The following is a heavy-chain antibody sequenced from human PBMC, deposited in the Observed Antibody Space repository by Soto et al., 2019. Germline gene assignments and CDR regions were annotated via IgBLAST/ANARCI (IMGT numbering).Heavy chain of an antibody. J-gene: IGHJ5*02. D-gene: IGHD5-18*01. CDR1: GGSISSYY. Sequence: SETLSLTCTVSGGSISSYYWSWIRQPPGKGLEWIGYIYYSGSTNYNPSLKSRVTISVDTSKNQFSLKLSSVTAADTAVYYCARGYSYGTSWFDPWGQGTLVTSPQ. CDR2: IYYSGST. V-gene: IGHV4-59*08. CDR3: ARGYSYGTSWFDP.